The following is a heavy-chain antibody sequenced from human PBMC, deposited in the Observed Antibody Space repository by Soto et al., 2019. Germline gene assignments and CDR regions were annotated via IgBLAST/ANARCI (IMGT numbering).Heavy chain of an antibody. CDR1: GGSFSGYY. V-gene: IGHV4-34*01. J-gene: IGHJ4*02. CDR3: ARNRDGYNQYYFDY. CDR2: INHSGST. Sequence: SETLSLTCAVYGGSFSGYYWSWIRQPPGKGLEWIGEINHSGSTNYNPSLKSRVAISVDTSKNQLSLKLSSVTAADTAIYYCARNRDGYNQYYFDYWGQGTLVTVSS. D-gene: IGHD5-12*01.